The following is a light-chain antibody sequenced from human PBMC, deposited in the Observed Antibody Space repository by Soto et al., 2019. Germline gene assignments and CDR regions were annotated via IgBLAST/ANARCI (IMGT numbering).Light chain of an antibody. CDR1: QTVLYSSNNKNY. Sequence: DIVMTQSPDSLAVSLGERATINCNSSQTVLYSSNNKNYLAWYQQKPGQPPKLLIYWASPRESGVPDRFSGSGSGTDLTLTISSLQAEDVAVYYCQQYYNTPLTFGGGTKV. CDR2: WAS. CDR3: QQYYNTPLT. J-gene: IGKJ4*01. V-gene: IGKV4-1*01.